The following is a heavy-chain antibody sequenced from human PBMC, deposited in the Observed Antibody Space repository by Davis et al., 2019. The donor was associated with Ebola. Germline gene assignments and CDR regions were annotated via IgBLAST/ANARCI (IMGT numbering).Heavy chain of an antibody. CDR2: ISAYNGNT. CDR3: AREKRGYCSSTSCYDWFDP. Sequence: AASVKVSCKASGYIFTGYYMHWVRQAPGQGLEWMGWISAYNGNTNYAQKLQGRVTMTRDTSTSTVYMELSSLRSDDTAVYYCAREKRGYCSSTSCYDWFDPWGQGTLVTVSS. CDR1: GYIFTGYY. V-gene: IGHV1-18*04. D-gene: IGHD2-2*01. J-gene: IGHJ5*02.